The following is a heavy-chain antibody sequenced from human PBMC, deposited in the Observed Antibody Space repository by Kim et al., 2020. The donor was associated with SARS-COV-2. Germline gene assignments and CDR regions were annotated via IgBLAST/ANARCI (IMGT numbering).Heavy chain of an antibody. D-gene: IGHD3-10*01. Sequence: SETLSLTCAVYGGSFSGYYWSWIRQPPGKGLEWIGEINHSGSTNYNPSLKSRVTISVDTSKNQFSLKLSSVTAAETAVYYCARAGGLLWFGELLYPNWF. J-gene: IGHJ5*01. V-gene: IGHV4-34*01. CDR1: GGSFSGYY. CDR3: ARAGGLLWFGELLYPNWF. CDR2: INHSGST.